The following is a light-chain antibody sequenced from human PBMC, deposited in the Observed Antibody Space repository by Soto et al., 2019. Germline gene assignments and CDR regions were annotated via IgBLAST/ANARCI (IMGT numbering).Light chain of an antibody. CDR1: PAIASF. Sequence: IQLTQSPSSLSASVGDRVTITCRASPAIASFLAWYQQKPGTAPKLLIYGASTLQSGVPSRLSGSRSGTDYTLSIGSLQPEDFATYYCQQLNGSPWTFGQGIKVEV. CDR3: QQLNGSPWT. V-gene: IGKV1-9*01. CDR2: GAS. J-gene: IGKJ1*01.